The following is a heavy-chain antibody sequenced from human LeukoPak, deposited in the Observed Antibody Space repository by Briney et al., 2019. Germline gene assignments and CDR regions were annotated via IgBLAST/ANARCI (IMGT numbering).Heavy chain of an antibody. D-gene: IGHD2-8*01. CDR1: GYTFSNHW. CDR3: ASLARRVYVEYYLDY. Sequence: PGESLKISCQGSGYTFSNHWIGWVRQMPGKGLEWMGIIYPHDSDTRYSPCIQGQVTMSADKSITTAYLEWSSLKASDTAMYYCASLARRVYVEYYLDYWGQGTMVTGSS. J-gene: IGHJ4*02. CDR2: IYPHDSDT. V-gene: IGHV5-51*01.